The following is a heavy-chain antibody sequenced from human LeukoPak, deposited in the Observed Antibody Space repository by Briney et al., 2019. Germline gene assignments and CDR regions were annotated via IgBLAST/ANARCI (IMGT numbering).Heavy chain of an antibody. V-gene: IGHV4-61*02. J-gene: IGHJ4*02. CDR3: ARDPGQLGYCSSTSCSHFDY. D-gene: IGHD2-2*01. Sequence: SQTLSLTCTVSGGSISSGSYYWSWIRQPAGKGLEWIGRIYTSGSTNYNPSLKSRVTISVDTSKNQFSPKLSSVTAADTAVYYCARDPGQLGYCSSTSCSHFDYWGQGTLVTVSS. CDR2: IYTSGST. CDR1: GGSISSGSYY.